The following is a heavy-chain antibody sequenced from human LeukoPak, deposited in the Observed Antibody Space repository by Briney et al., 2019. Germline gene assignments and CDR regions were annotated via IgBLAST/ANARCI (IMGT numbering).Heavy chain of an antibody. J-gene: IGHJ5*02. CDR3: ARLGSRHGYNWGDL. CDR1: GYTFTGYY. D-gene: IGHD5-24*01. Sequence: GASVKVSCKASGYTFTGYYMHWVRQAPGQGLEWMGWINPNSGGTNYAQKFQGWVTMTRDTSISTAYMELSRLRPDDTAVYYCARLGSRHGYNWGDLWGQGTLVSVSS. CDR2: INPNSGGT. V-gene: IGHV1-2*04.